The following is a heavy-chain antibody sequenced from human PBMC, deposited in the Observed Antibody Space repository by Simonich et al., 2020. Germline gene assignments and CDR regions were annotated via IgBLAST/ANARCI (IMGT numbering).Heavy chain of an antibody. CDR1: GYTFTDYY. V-gene: IGHV1-69-2*01. CDR2: VVPEDGKT. J-gene: IGHJ3*02. CDR3: ATGFEYSSSSWAFDI. D-gene: IGHD6-6*01. Sequence: EVQLVQSGAEVKKPGATVKISCKVSGYTFTDYYMHWVQQAPGKGIEWMELVVPEDGKTIYAEKFQVGVTITADTSTDTAYMELSSLRSEDTAVYYCATGFEYSSSSWAFDIWGQGTMVTVSS.